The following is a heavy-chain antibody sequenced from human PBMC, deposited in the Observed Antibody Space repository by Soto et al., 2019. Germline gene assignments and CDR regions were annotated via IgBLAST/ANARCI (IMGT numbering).Heavy chain of an antibody. Sequence: SVKVSCKASGGTFSSYAISWVRQAPGQGLEWMGGIIPIFGTANYAQKFQGRVTITADESTSTAYMELSSLRSEDTAVYYCARTPQRGYCSGGSCYPFDYWGQGTLVT. CDR1: GGTFSSYA. D-gene: IGHD2-15*01. V-gene: IGHV1-69*13. J-gene: IGHJ4*02. CDR2: IIPIFGTA. CDR3: ARTPQRGYCSGGSCYPFDY.